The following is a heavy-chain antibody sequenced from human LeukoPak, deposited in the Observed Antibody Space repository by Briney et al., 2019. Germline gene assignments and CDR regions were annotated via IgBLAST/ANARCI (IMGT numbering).Heavy chain of an antibody. V-gene: IGHV1-18*01. CDR1: GYTFTSYG. CDR3: ARDLMDYYDSSALY. J-gene: IGHJ4*02. CDR2: ISAYNGNT. Sequence: GALVKVSCKASGYTFTSYGTSWVRQAPGQGLEWMGWISAYNGNTNYAQKLQGRVTMTTDTSTSTAYMELRSLRSDDTAVYYCARDLMDYYDSSALYWGQGTLVTVSS. D-gene: IGHD3-22*01.